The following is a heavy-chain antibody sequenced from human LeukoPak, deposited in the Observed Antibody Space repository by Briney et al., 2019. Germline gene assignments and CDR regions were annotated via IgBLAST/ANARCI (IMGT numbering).Heavy chain of an antibody. CDR1: GYSISSGYY. D-gene: IGHD6-13*01. V-gene: IGHV4-38-2*02. CDR2: IYHSGST. Sequence: SETLSLTCTVSGYSISSGYYWGWIRQPPGKGLEWIGSIYHSGSTYYNPSLKSRVTISVDTSKNQFPLKLSSVTAADTAVYYCATLRYSSSWYYWGQGTLVTVSS. J-gene: IGHJ4*02. CDR3: ATLRYSSSWYY.